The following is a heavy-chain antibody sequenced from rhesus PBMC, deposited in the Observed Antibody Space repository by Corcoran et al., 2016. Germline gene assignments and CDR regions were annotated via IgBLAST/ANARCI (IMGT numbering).Heavy chain of an antibody. V-gene: IGHV3-103*01. CDR2: MNSGGGTT. Sequence: EVQLVETGGGLVQPGGSLRLSCAASGFTFSSYAMQWVRQAPGKGLEWISAMNSGGGTTYYAYSVKGRFTISRDNSKNTLSLQMDSLRAEDTAVYYCAKDWSYSLDYWGQGVLVTVSS. CDR1: GFTFSSYA. CDR3: AKDWSYSLDY. D-gene: IGHD1-44*02. J-gene: IGHJ4*01.